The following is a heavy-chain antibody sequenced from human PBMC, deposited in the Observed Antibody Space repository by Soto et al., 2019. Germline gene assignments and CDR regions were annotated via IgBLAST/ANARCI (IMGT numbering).Heavy chain of an antibody. Sequence: QVQLVQSGAEVKKPGASVKVSCKASGYTFTSYGISWVRQAPGQGLEWMGWIGAYNGNTNYAQKLQGRVTMTTDTSTSTAYRELRSRRSDDTAVYYWARDKMWTTGTVGAGGMDVWVQGTTVTVSS. CDR2: IGAYNGNT. D-gene: IGHD1-1*01. V-gene: IGHV1-18*01. J-gene: IGHJ6*02. CDR3: ARDKMWTTGTVGAGGMDV. CDR1: GYTFTSYG.